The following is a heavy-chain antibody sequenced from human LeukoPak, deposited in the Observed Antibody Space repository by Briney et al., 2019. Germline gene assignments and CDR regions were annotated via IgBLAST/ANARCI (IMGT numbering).Heavy chain of an antibody. V-gene: IGHV4-34*01. CDR2: INHSGTT. CDR3: ARGGGVAVADYFFDF. CDR1: EESFSNYF. J-gene: IGHJ4*02. D-gene: IGHD2-21*02. Sequence: PSETLSLTCAVSEESFSNYFWSWIRQSPGKGLEWIVEINHSGTTNYNPSLKSRVTGSVDPAKNQLSLKVRSVTAADTAVYYCARGGGVAVADYFFDFWGQGTLVTVSS.